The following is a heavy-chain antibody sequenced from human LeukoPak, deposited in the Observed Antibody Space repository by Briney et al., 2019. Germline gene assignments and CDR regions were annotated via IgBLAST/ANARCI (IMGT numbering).Heavy chain of an antibody. CDR3: ARGNSAYDYLFDY. CDR2: ISSSTGYT. CDR1: GFTFSDYY. Sequence: GGSLRLSCAASGFTFSDYYMSWIRQAPGKGLEWISYISSSTGYTRYADSVKGRFTISRDNAKGSLSLQMNSLRAEDTAVYYCARGNSAYDYLFDYWGRGTLVTVSS. D-gene: IGHD5-12*01. J-gene: IGHJ4*02. V-gene: IGHV3-11*05.